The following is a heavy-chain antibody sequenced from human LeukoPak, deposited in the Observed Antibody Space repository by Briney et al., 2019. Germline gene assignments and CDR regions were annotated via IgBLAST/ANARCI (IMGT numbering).Heavy chain of an antibody. CDR1: GYTFTGYY. D-gene: IGHD3-3*01. V-gene: IGHV1-2*02. CDR2: INPNSGGT. Sequence: ASVKVSCKASGYTFTGYYMHWVRQAPGQGLEWMGWINPNSGGTNYAQKFQGRVTMTRDTSISTAYMELSRLRSDDTAVYYCARARFLEWLLHFDYWGQGTLVTVSS. CDR3: ARARFLEWLLHFDY. J-gene: IGHJ4*02.